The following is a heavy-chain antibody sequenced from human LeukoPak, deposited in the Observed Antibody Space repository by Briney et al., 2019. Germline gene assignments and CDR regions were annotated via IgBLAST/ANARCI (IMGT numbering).Heavy chain of an antibody. D-gene: IGHD3-3*01. V-gene: IGHV4-30-4*01. J-gene: IGHJ3*02. CDR3: AREYYDFRSGYFGSDGDAFDI. CDR1: GGSISSGDYY. Sequence: SQTLSLTCTVSGGSISSGDYYWSWIRQPPGKGLEWIGYIYYSGSTYYNPSLKSRVTISVDTSKNQFSLKLSSVTAADTAVYYCAREYYDFRSGYFGSDGDAFDIWGQGTMVTVSS. CDR2: IYYSGST.